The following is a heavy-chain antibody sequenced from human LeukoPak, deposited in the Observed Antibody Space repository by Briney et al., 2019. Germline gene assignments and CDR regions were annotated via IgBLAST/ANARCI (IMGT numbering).Heavy chain of an antibody. J-gene: IGHJ4*02. D-gene: IGHD3-22*01. V-gene: IGHV3-21*01. CDR3: ARDKEEIVVVINPYDY. CDR1: GFTFSSYS. CDR2: ISSSSSYI. Sequence: PGGSLRLSCAASGFTFSSYSMNWVRQAPGKGLEWVSSISSSSSYIYYADSVKGRFTISRDNAKNSLYLQMNSLRAEDTAVYYCARDKEEIVVVINPYDYWGQGTLVTVSS.